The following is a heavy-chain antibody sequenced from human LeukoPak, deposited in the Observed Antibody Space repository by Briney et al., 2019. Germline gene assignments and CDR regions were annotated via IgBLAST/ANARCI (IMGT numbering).Heavy chain of an antibody. D-gene: IGHD3-16*01. CDR3: ARDTVPLGAPGENGDFFDC. V-gene: IGHV3-23*01. CDR1: GFTFSNYA. Sequence: QPGGSLRLSCAASGFTFSNYAMSWDRQAQGKWLEWVSAFGVNPYYTDAVKAQLTNSRDNAKNTLYLQINRLSADNTALYYSARDTVPLGAPGENGDFFDCWGQGTLVTVSS. CDR2: FGVNP. J-gene: IGHJ4*02.